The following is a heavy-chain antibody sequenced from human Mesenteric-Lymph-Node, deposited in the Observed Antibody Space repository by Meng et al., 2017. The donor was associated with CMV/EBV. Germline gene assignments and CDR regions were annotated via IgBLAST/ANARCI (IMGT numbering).Heavy chain of an antibody. CDR1: GFTFSSYS. D-gene: IGHD3-10*01. CDR2: IYISGTT. J-gene: IGHJ5*02. CDR3: ARGNYYGSGSYYNEERWFDP. Sequence: GGSLRLSCAASGFTFSSYSMNWVRQAPGKGLEWVSVIYISGTTYYADSVKGRFTISRDNSKNTMYLQMNSLRAEDTAVYYCARGNYYGSGSYYNEERWFDPWGQGTLVTVSS. V-gene: IGHV3-53*01.